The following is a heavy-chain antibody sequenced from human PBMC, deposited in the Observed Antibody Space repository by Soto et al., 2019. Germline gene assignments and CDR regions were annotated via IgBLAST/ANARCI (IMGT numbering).Heavy chain of an antibody. CDR3: AGCCSSSSCSSLDSLGV. J-gene: IGHJ3*01. V-gene: IGHV4-59*12. D-gene: IGHD2-2*01. Sequence: QVQLQESGPGLVKPSETLSLTSTVSGGSISSYYWSWIRQPPGKGLEWIGYIYCRGSTNYSPSLRSGVSMSVDTSKNQFSLKLNSVSATDTAFYYCAGCCSSSSCSSLDSLGVGGQGTMVTVPS. CDR2: IYCRGST. CDR1: GGSISSYY.